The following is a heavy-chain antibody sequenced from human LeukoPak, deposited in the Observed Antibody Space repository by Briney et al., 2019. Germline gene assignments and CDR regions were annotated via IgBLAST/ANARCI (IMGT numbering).Heavy chain of an antibody. D-gene: IGHD5-18*01. V-gene: IGHV4-59*01. J-gene: IGHJ4*02. CDR2: IYYSGST. Sequence: SETLSLTCTVSGGSISSYYWSWIRQPPGKGLEWIGYIYYSGSTNYNPSLKSRVTISVDTSKNQFSLKLSSVTAADTAVYYCARGIQLWSNPFDYWGQGTLVTVSS. CDR3: ARGIQLWSNPFDY. CDR1: GGSISSYY.